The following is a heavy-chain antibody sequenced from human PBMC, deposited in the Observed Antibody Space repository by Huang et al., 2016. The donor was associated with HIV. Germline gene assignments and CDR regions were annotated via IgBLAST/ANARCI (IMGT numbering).Heavy chain of an antibody. CDR2: VSVSGHS. V-gene: IGHV4-61*01. D-gene: IGHD5-12*01. J-gene: IGHJ4*02. Sequence: QVRLQESGPGLVKPSETLSLTCAVSGGSVTTTSFYWTWIRQTPGKGLEWVGYVSVSGHSDYNPSLRSRVTMSVDPSKNQFSLRLEAVTAADTAVYYCARGRGYSGYDPSYYFDYWGRGTLVTVSS. CDR3: ARGRGYSGYDPSYYFDY. CDR1: GGSVTTTSFY.